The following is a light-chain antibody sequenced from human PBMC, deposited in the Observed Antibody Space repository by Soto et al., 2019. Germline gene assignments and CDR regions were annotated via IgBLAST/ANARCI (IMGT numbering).Light chain of an antibody. CDR2: DAS. CDR1: QSVSSK. Sequence: EIAMTQSPATLSVSPGERATLSCRASQSVSSKLAWYQQKPGQAPRLLIYDASTRATGIPARLSGNGSGTEFTLTISSLQSEDFAVYYCQQFNNWPRTFGQGTKV. CDR3: QQFNNWPRT. V-gene: IGKV3-15*01. J-gene: IGKJ1*01.